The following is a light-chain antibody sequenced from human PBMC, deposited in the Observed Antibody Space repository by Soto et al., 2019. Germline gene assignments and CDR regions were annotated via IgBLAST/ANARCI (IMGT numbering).Light chain of an antibody. Sequence: EIVLTQSPGTLSLSPGERATLSCRASQSVSSSYLAWYQQKPGQAPRLLIYGASSRATGIPDRFSGSGSGTGFTLTISRLEPEDFAVYYFQQYGRSPWTFGQGTKVEIK. V-gene: IGKV3-20*01. CDR1: QSVSSSY. CDR3: QQYGRSPWT. J-gene: IGKJ1*01. CDR2: GAS.